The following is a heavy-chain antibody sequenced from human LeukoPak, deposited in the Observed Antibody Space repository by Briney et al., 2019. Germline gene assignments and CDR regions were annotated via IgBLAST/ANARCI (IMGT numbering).Heavy chain of an antibody. J-gene: IGHJ4*02. D-gene: IGHD3-10*01. Sequence: KASETLSLTCTVSGDSFSYFYWSWIRQPPGKGLEWIGYIYNSGSTNYNPSLKSRVTISLDTSKNQFSLKLSSVTAADTAVYYCARDYYGSGSQPFDYWGQGTLVTVSS. V-gene: IGHV4-59*01. CDR3: ARDYYGSGSQPFDY. CDR1: GDSFSYFY. CDR2: IYNSGST.